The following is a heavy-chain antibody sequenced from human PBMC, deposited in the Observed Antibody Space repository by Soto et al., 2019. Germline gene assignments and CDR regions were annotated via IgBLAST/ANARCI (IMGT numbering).Heavy chain of an antibody. D-gene: IGHD5-12*01. V-gene: IGHV3-9*01. CDR3: AKDISGYDYYFDY. CDR1: GFTFDDYA. CDR2: ISWNSGSI. Sequence: GGSLRLSCAASGFTFDDYAMHWVRQAPGKGLEWVSGISWNSGSIGYVDSVKGRFTISRDNAKNSLYLQMNSLRAEDTALYYCAKDISGYDYYFDYWGQGTLVTVSS. J-gene: IGHJ4*02.